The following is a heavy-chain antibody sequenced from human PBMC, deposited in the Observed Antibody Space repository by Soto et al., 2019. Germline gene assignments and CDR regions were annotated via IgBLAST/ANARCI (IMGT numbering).Heavy chain of an antibody. J-gene: IGHJ4*02. V-gene: IGHV3-23*01. Sequence: GGSLRLSCAASGFTFSSYAMSWVRQARGKGLEWVSAISGSGGSTYYADSVKGRFTISRDNSKNTLYLQMNSLRAEDTAVYYWAKGFGQQLVPNWFDYWGQGTLVTVSS. CDR2: ISGSGGST. D-gene: IGHD6-13*01. CDR3: AKGFGQQLVPNWFDY. CDR1: GFTFSSYA.